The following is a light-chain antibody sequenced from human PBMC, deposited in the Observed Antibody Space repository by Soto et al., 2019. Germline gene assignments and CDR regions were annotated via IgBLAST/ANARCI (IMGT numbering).Light chain of an antibody. J-gene: IGKJ2*01. Sequence: EVVLTQSPGTLSLSPGERATLSCRASQSVSGTYLAWYQHKPGQAPRVLIYAASSRATGIPDRFSGSGSGTDFTLTISRLEPEDFAVYYCQLFDSLEYIFGQGTKLEIK. V-gene: IGKV3-20*01. CDR1: QSVSGTY. CDR2: AAS. CDR3: QLFDSLEYI.